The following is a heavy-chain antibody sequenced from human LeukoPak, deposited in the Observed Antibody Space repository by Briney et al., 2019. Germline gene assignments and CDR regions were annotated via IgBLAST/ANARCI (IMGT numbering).Heavy chain of an antibody. D-gene: IGHD3-22*01. J-gene: IGHJ4*02. CDR3: ARGSYYYDSSGYLKDY. Sequence: GGSLRLSCAASGFTFSSYWMHWVRQAPGKGLVWVSRINSDGGSTSYADSVKGRFTISRDNAKNTLYLQMNSLRAEDTAVYYCARGSYYYDSSGYLKDYWGQGTLVTVSS. CDR2: INSDGGST. V-gene: IGHV3-74*01. CDR1: GFTFSSYW.